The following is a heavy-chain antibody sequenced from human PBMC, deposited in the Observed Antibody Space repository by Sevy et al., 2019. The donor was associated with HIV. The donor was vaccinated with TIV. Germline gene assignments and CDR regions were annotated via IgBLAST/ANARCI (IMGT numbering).Heavy chain of an antibody. J-gene: IGHJ4*02. V-gene: IGHV5-51*01. Sequence: GESLKISCKTSGYNFRNYWIGWVRQVPGKGLEWMGVIYGDDSDTRLSPSFEGHVTMSVDKSINTAYLQWTALTASDSAMYYCMISRIREFVFWGPGTLVTDSS. CDR2: IYGDDSDT. D-gene: IGHD3-10*01. CDR3: MISRIREFVF. CDR1: GYNFRNYW.